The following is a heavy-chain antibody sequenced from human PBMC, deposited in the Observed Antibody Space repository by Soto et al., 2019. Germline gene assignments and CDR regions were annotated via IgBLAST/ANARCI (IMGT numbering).Heavy chain of an antibody. Sequence: PSETLSLTCAVSSGSISSSNWWSWVRQPPGKGLEWIGEIYHSGSTNDNPTLKSRVTIAVDKSENQFSVKLSSVTAADTAVYYCARAMYSNPLYYYYCCYMAVWGKGTTVTVSS. D-gene: IGHD4-4*01. CDR2: IYHSGST. J-gene: IGHJ6*03. V-gene: IGHV4-4*02. CDR3: ARAMYSNPLYYYYCCYMAV. CDR1: SGSISSSNW.